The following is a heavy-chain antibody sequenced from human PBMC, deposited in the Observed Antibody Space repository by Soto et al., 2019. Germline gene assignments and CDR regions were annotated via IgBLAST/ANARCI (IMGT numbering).Heavy chain of an antibody. V-gene: IGHV3-30*18. CDR2: ISYDGSDK. D-gene: IGHD2-15*01. CDR1: GFTFSNYG. Sequence: PGGSLRLSCAASGFTFSNYGMHWVRQAPGKGLEWVAIISYDGSDKYYADSVKGRFTISRDNSKNTLFLQMNSLRAEDTAFYYCAKEGIVVAANNWGQGTLVTVSS. CDR3: AKEGIVVAANN. J-gene: IGHJ4*02.